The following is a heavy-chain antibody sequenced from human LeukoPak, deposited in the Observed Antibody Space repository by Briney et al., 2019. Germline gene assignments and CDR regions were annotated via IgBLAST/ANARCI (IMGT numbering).Heavy chain of an antibody. Sequence: ASVKVSCKASGYTFTGYYMHWVRQAPGQGLEWMGWINPNSGGTNYAQKFQGRVTMTRNTSISTAYMELSSLRSEDTAVYYCARGPHYYGSGSYLAIFWGQGTLVTVSS. J-gene: IGHJ4*02. CDR3: ARGPHYYGSGSYLAIF. CDR2: INPNSGGT. CDR1: GYTFTGYY. V-gene: IGHV1-2*02. D-gene: IGHD3-10*01.